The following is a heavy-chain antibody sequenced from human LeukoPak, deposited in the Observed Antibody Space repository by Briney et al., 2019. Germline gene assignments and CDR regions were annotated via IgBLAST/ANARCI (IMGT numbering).Heavy chain of an antibody. V-gene: IGHV1-46*01. J-gene: IGHJ6*02. Sequence: ASVKVSCKASGYTFTSYYMHWVRQAPGQGLEWMGIINPSGGSTSYAQKFQGRVTMTRDTSTSTVYMELSSLRSEDTAVYYCARESNTIAYYYYYGMGVWGQGTTVTVSS. CDR2: INPSGGST. CDR3: ARESNTIAYYYYYGMGV. CDR1: GYTFTSYY. D-gene: IGHD3-3*01.